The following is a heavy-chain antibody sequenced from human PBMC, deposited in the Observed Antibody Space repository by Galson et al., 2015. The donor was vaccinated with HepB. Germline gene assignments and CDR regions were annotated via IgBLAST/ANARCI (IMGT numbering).Heavy chain of an antibody. V-gene: IGHV3-23*01. CDR1: GFTFSSYA. Sequence: SLRLSCAAPGFTFSSYAMNWVRQAPGEGLEWVSAISGSGDSAYYADSVRGRFTISRDNSKNTLYLQMNSLRVEDTAIYYCAKTTGRFSADFFWGQGTLVTVSS. CDR3: AKTTGRFSADFF. CDR2: ISGSGDSA. D-gene: IGHD2-8*02. J-gene: IGHJ1*01.